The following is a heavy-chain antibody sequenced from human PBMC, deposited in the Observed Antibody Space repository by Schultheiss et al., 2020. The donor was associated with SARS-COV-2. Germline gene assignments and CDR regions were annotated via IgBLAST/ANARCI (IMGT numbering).Heavy chain of an antibody. CDR2: IKSKTDGGTT. CDR3: AKDPRIAAAGPFVFQH. CDR1: GFTFSNAW. V-gene: IGHV3-15*01. J-gene: IGHJ1*01. Sequence: GGSLRLSCAASGFTFSNAWMSWVRQAPGKGLEWVGRIKSKTDGGTTDYAAPVKGRFTISRDDSKNTLYLQMNSLRAEDTAVYYCAKDPRIAAAGPFVFQHWGQGTLVTVSS. D-gene: IGHD6-13*01.